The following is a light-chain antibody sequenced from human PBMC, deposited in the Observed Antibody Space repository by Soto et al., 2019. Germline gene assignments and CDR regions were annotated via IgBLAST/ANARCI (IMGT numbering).Light chain of an antibody. V-gene: IGLV2-14*01. Sequence: QSALTQPASVSGSPGQSITSSCTGTSSDVGAYSYVSWYQQHPGKAPKLIIYDVSDRPSGISNRFSGSKSDNTASLTISGLQAEDEAEYYCSSYTSSRTYVFGTGTKVTVL. CDR2: DVS. CDR3: SSYTSSRTYV. J-gene: IGLJ1*01. CDR1: SSDVGAYSY.